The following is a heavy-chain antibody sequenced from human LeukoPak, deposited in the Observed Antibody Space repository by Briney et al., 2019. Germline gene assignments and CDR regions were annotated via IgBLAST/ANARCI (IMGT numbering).Heavy chain of an antibody. V-gene: IGHV1-18*01. CDR3: ARDLRWLQNRAFDY. CDR2: VSASNGHT. Sequence: GASVKVSCKASGYTFTSFGISWVRQAPGEGLEWVGWVSASNGHTNYAQKFQGRVTMTRDTSISTAYMELSRLRSDDTAVYYCARDLRWLQNRAFDYWGQGTLVTVSS. D-gene: IGHD5-24*01. CDR1: GYTFTSFG. J-gene: IGHJ4*02.